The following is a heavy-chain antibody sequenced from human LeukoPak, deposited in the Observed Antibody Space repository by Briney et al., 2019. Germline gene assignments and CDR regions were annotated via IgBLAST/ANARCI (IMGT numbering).Heavy chain of an antibody. Sequence: PGGSLRLSCAASGFTSSSYAMSWVRQAPGKGLEWVSAISGSGGSTYYADSVKGRFTISRDNSNNTLDLQMNSLRADDTAVYYCARSMYCGGDCYYYFDYWGQGTLVTVAS. CDR3: ARSMYCGGDCYYYFDY. J-gene: IGHJ4*02. D-gene: IGHD2-21*02. CDR2: ISGSGGST. CDR1: GFTSSSYA. V-gene: IGHV3-23*01.